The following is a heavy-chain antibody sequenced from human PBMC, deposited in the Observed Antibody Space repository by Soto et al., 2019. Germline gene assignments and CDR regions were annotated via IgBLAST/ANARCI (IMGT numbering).Heavy chain of an antibody. CDR3: ARSHRGAQSIFDY. J-gene: IGHJ4*02. CDR1: GGSISSYY. D-gene: IGHD2-21*01. V-gene: IGHV4-59*01. CDR2: IYYSGST. Sequence: QVQLQESGPGLVKPSETLSLTCTVSGGSISSYYWSWIRQPPGKGLAWIGSIYYSGSTNYNPSLKSRVTISVDTSKNQFSLTLSSVTAADTAVYYCARSHRGAQSIFDYWGQGTLVTVSS.